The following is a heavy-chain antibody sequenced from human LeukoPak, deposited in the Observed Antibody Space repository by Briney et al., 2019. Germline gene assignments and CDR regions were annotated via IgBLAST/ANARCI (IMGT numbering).Heavy chain of an antibody. D-gene: IGHD2-2*01. CDR1: GGTFSGYY. CDR3: ARVVPAAKYYFDY. CDR2: INHSGST. V-gene: IGHV4-34*01. Sequence: SETLSLTCAVNGGTFSGYYWGWIRQPPGKGLEWIGEINHSGSTNYNPSLKSRVTISVDTSKNQFSLKLSSVTAADTAVYYCARVVPAAKYYFDYWGQGTLVTVSS. J-gene: IGHJ4*02.